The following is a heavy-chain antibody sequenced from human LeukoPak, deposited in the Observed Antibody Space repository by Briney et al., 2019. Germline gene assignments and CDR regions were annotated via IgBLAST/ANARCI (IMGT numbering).Heavy chain of an antibody. CDR1: GFTFNTYT. CDR2: ISGSSGII. Sequence: GGSLRLSCAASGFTFNTYTMNWVRQAPGKGLEWVSYISGSSGIIDYADSVRGRFTISRDNAKNSLYLQMNSLRAEDTAVYYCAKDLIRDTGILIPGHWGQGTQVTVSS. D-gene: IGHD3-16*02. CDR3: AKDLIRDTGILIPGH. J-gene: IGHJ4*02. V-gene: IGHV3-48*01.